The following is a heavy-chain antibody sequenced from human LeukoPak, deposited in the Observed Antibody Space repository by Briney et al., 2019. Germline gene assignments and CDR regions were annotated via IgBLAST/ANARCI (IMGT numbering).Heavy chain of an antibody. CDR2: INHSGST. CDR3: ARGVRAVVLRYFDWFDY. CDR1: GGSFSGYY. D-gene: IGHD3-9*01. Sequence: SETLSLTCAVYGGSFSGYYWSWIRQPPGKRLEWIGEINHSGSTNYNPSLKSRVTISVDTSKNQFSLKLSSVTAADTAVYYCARGVRAVVLRYFDWFDYWGQGTLVTVSS. V-gene: IGHV4-34*01. J-gene: IGHJ5*01.